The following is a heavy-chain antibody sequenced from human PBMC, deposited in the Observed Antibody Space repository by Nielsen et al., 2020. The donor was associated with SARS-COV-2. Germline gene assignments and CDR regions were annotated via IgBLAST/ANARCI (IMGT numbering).Heavy chain of an antibody. D-gene: IGHD3/OR15-3a*01. J-gene: IGHJ4*02. V-gene: IGHV1-18*01. CDR3: AREGGPFGLVTPDNHFDY. CDR1: GYTFTSYG. Sequence: ASVKVSCKASGYTFTSYGISWVRQAPGQGLEWMGWISAYNGNTNYAQKLQGRVTMTTDTSTSTAYMELRSLRSDDTAVYYCAREGGPFGLVTPDNHFDYWGQGTLVTVSS. CDR2: ISAYNGNT.